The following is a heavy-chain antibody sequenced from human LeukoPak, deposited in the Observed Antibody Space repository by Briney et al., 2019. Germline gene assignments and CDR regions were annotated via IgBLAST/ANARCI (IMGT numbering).Heavy chain of an antibody. CDR1: GASLSSYY. D-gene: IGHD3-3*01. V-gene: IGHV4-59*01. CDR3: VTGYYEPFDN. CDR2: ISDTGKT. Sequence: PSETLSLTCSVSGASLSSYYWGWIRQSPGKGLEWLGYISDTGKTDHNPSLKSRGTLSLDTSKNQFSLRLTSVTAADTAVYYCVTGYYEPFDNWGQGTLVTVSS. J-gene: IGHJ4*02.